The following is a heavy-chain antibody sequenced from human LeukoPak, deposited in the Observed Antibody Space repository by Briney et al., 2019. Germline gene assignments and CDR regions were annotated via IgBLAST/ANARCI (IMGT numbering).Heavy chain of an antibody. CDR3: ARGLENFDY. CDR2: INPNSGGT. J-gene: IGHJ4*02. V-gene: IGHV1-2*06. Sequence: ASVKVSCKASGYTFSGYYMHWVRQAPGQGLGWMGRINPNSGGTNYSQKFQGRVTMTRDTSISTTYMELRRVRFDDTAVYYCARGLENFDYWGQGTLVSVSS. CDR1: GYTFSGYY. D-gene: IGHD1-1*01.